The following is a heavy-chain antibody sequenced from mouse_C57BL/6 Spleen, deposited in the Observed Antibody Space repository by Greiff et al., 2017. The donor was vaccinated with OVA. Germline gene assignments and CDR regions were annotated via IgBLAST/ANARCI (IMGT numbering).Heavy chain of an antibody. CDR3: ARDYGYDPDY. CDR1: GYSITSGYY. J-gene: IGHJ2*01. Sequence: DVKLQESGPGLVKPSQSLSLTCSVTGYSITSGYYWNWIRQFPGNKLEWMGYISYDGSNNYNPSLKNRISITRDTSKNQFFLKLNSVTTEDTATYYCARDYGYDPDYWGQGTTLTVSS. V-gene: IGHV3-6*01. D-gene: IGHD2-2*01. CDR2: ISYDGSN.